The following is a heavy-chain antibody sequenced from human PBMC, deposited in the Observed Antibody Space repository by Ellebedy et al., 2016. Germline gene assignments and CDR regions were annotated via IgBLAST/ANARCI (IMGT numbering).Heavy chain of an antibody. CDR2: IIPIFGTA. CDR3: ARDSGDGYNSYYFDY. CDR1: GGTFSSYA. V-gene: IGHV1-69*13. J-gene: IGHJ4*02. D-gene: IGHD5-24*01. Sequence: SVKVSCXASGGTFSSYAISWVRQAPGQGLEWMGGIIPIFGTANYAQKFQGRVTITADESTSTAYMELSSLRSEDTAVYYCARDSGDGYNSYYFDYWGQGTLVTVSS.